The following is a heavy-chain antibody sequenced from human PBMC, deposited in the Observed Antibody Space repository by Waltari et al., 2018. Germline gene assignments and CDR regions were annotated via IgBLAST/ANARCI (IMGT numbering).Heavy chain of an antibody. CDR1: GVSVSGSY. D-gene: IGHD1-26*01. J-gene: IGHJ4*02. Sequence: QVQLQESGPGLVKPSATLSLTCSVSGVSVSGSYWRWIRQPPGKGLEWIGHIYYSGSTNYYNPSLKSRVTISVDTSKNQFSLELTSVTAADTAGYYCARGEGWGATFEYWGQGSLVTVSS. V-gene: IGHV4-59*02. CDR3: ARGEGWGATFEY. CDR2: IYYSGST.